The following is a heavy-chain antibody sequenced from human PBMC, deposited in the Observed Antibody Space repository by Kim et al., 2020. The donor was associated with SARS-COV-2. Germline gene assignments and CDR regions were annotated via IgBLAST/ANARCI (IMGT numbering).Heavy chain of an antibody. Sequence: YYVDSGKGRFTISRDNAKNSLYLQMNSLRAEDTAVYYCALRIAAAGSVDYWGQGTLVTVSS. V-gene: IGHV3-7*01. CDR3: ALRIAAAGSVDY. D-gene: IGHD6-13*01. J-gene: IGHJ4*02.